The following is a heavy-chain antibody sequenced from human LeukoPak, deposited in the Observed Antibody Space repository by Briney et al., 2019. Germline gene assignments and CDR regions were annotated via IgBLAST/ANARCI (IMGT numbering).Heavy chain of an antibody. Sequence: PSETLSLTCTVSGGSISSYYWSWIRQPPGKGLEWIGYIYYSGSTTYNPSPKSRVTISVDTSKNQFSLKLTSVTAADTAVYYCARHIRGYSYGPFDYWGQGSLVTVSS. D-gene: IGHD5-18*01. CDR3: ARHIRGYSYGPFDY. V-gene: IGHV4-59*08. J-gene: IGHJ4*02. CDR1: GGSISSYY. CDR2: IYYSGST.